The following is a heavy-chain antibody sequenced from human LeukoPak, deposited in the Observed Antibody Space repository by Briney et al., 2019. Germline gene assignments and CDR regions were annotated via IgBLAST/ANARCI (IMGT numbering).Heavy chain of an antibody. D-gene: IGHD3-3*01. CDR2: MNPDSGNT. CDR1: GYIFTSYE. J-gene: IGHJ5*02. Sequence: SVKVSCKASGYIFTSYEIHWVRQATGQGLEWMGWMNPDSGNTGYAQKFQGRVTMTGNTSISTAYMELTSLRSEDTAVYYCARTLWSGYSYNWFDPLGLGTLVTVSS. CDR3: ARTLWSGYSYNWFDP. V-gene: IGHV1-8*01.